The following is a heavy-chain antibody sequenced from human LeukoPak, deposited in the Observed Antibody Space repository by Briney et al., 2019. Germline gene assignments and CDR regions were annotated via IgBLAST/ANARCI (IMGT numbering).Heavy chain of an antibody. Sequence: GGSLRLSCAASGFTFSDYYMTWIRQAPGKGLEWVSYISSSGSIIYYADSVKGRFIISMDNAKNSLYLQMNSLRAEDTAVYFCARVGYDSSGRFDYWGQGTLVTVSS. D-gene: IGHD3-22*01. CDR1: GFTFSDYY. J-gene: IGHJ4*02. CDR2: ISSSGSII. V-gene: IGHV3-11*04. CDR3: ARVGYDSSGRFDY.